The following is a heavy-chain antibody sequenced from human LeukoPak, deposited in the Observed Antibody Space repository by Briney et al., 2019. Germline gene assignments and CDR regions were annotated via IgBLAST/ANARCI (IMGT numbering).Heavy chain of an antibody. CDR1: GFTFSGST. CDR3: TGQRELGDHPI. V-gene: IGHV3-73*01. J-gene: IGHJ4*02. CDR2: IRSKANSYAT. D-gene: IGHD4-17*01. Sequence: GGSLRLSCAASGFTFSGSTMHWVRQASGTGLEWVGRIRSKANSYATAYAASVKGRFTISRDDSKSTTYLQMDSLKTEDTAVYYCTGQRELGDHPIWGQGILVTV.